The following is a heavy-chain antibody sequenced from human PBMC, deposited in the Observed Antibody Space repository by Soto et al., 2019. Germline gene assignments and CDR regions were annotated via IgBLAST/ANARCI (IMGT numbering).Heavy chain of an antibody. V-gene: IGHV3-23*01. CDR1: GFTFSSFA. CDR2: ITGSGDAT. Sequence: PGGSLRFSCAASGFTFSSFAMSWVRQAPGKGLEWVSAITGSGDATFYADSVRGRFTTSRDNSKNTLYLQMNSLGAEDTALYYCASGLVGYCSSSSCHAYRFDPWGQGTLVTVS. CDR3: ASGLVGYCSSSSCHAYRFDP. D-gene: IGHD2-2*01. J-gene: IGHJ5*02.